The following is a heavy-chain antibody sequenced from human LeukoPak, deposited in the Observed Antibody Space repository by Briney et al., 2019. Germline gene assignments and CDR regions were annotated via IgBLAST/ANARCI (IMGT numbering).Heavy chain of an antibody. CDR3: ARARPGYYFDY. V-gene: IGHV1-8*02. CDR2: MNPNSGNT. CDR1: GYIFIDYE. Sequence: GASVKVSCKASGYIFIDYEINWVRQATGQGLEWMGWMNPNSGNTGYAQKFQGRVTMTRNTSISTAYMELSSLRSEDTAVYYCARARPGYYFDYWGRGTLVTVSS. D-gene: IGHD1-14*01. J-gene: IGHJ4*02.